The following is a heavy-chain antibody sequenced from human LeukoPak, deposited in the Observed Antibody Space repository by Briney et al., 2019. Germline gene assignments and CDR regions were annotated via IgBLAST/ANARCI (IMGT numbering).Heavy chain of an antibody. Sequence: GGSLRLSCAGSGFTFNTYNMNWVRQAPGKGLEWVSSISSSSSYIYYADSVKGRFTISRDNAKNSLYLQMNSLRAEDTAVYYCARLYDGSAYHADHFDYWGQGTLVIVSS. CDR2: ISSSSSYI. V-gene: IGHV3-21*01. D-gene: IGHD3-22*01. J-gene: IGHJ4*02. CDR3: ARLYDGSAYHADHFDY. CDR1: GFTFNTYN.